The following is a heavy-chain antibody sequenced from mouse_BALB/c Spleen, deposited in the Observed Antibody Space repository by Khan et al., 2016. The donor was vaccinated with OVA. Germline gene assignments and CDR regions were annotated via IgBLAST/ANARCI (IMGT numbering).Heavy chain of an antibody. CDR3: ARRTTAYAMDY. J-gene: IGHJ4*01. D-gene: IGHD1-2*01. Sequence: QVQLLQSGAEPARPGASVRMSCKASGYTFTSNTMHWVKQRTGQGLEWIGYINPSSGYTDYNQKFNDKATLTTDKSSSTAYMQLSSLTSEDTAVYYCARRTTAYAMDYWGQGTSVTVSS. CDR1: GYTFTSNT. CDR2: INPSSGYT. V-gene: IGHV1-4*01.